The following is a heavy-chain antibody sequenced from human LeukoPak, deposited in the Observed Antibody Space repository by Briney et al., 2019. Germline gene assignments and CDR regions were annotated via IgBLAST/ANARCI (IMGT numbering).Heavy chain of an antibody. CDR2: IYSGGNT. D-gene: IGHD3-10*01. CDR3: ATSYGSGSYGH. J-gene: IGHJ4*02. CDR1: GFTVSSHY. Sequence: PGGSLRLSCAASGFTVSSHYKSWVRQAPGKGLEWVSVIYSGGNTYYADSVKGRFTISRDNSKNTLYLQMNSLSTEDTAVYYCATSYGSGSYGHWGQGTLVTVSS. V-gene: IGHV3-53*01.